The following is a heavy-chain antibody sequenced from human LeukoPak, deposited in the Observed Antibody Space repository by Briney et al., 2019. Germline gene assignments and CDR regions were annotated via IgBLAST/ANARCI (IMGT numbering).Heavy chain of an antibody. J-gene: IGHJ6*02. CDR3: ARKMSVVTARYYYYYGMDV. D-gene: IGHD2-21*02. Sequence: LPVTLSLTCTVSGGSISSYYWSWIRQPPGKGLEWIGYIYYSGSTNYTPSLKSRVTISVDTSKNQFSLKLSSVTAADTAVYYCARKMSVVTARYYYYYGMDVWGQGTTVTVSS. CDR2: IYYSGST. CDR1: GGSISSYY. V-gene: IGHV4-59*01.